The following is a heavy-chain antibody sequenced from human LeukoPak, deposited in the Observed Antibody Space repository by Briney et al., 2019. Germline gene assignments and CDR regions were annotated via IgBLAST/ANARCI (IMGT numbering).Heavy chain of an antibody. J-gene: IGHJ4*02. CDR1: GLTFNTYS. CDR3: ARGPYGDYVDALDY. CDR2: ISDSSGTI. D-gene: IGHD4-17*01. V-gene: IGHV3-48*01. Sequence: GGSLRLSCAASGLTFNTYSMNWVRQAPGKGLEWISYISDSSGTIYYADSVKGRFTISRDNAKNSLYLQMNSLRAEDTAAYYCARGPYGDYVDALDYWGQGTLVTVSS.